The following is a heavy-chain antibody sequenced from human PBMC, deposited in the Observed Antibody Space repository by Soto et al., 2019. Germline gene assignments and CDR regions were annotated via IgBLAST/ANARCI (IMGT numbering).Heavy chain of an antibody. J-gene: IGHJ4*02. CDR2: IYYTGNT. V-gene: IGHV4-30-4*02. D-gene: IGHD3-22*01. CDR3: AIGITIFSDSSGYNDFDY. Sequence: PAETLSLTCTVSGASFSSDDYYWTWIRQPPGKGLEWIGYIYYTGNTYYNPSRRSRLTMAIDTSMHQFSLNMQSVTAVDAAVYYGAIGITIFSDSSGYNDFDYWGQGAQVTVSS. CDR1: GASFSSDDYY.